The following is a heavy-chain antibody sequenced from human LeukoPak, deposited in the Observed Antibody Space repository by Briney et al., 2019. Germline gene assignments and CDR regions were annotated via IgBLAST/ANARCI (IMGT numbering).Heavy chain of an antibody. J-gene: IGHJ4*02. V-gene: IGHV1-69*05. CDR3: ARSPGYDSSGYFPYYFDY. CDR1: GGTFSSYA. D-gene: IGHD3-22*01. Sequence: SVKVSCKASGGTFSSYAISWVRQAPGQGPEWMGRIIPIFGTANYAQKFQGRVTITTDESTSTAYMELSSLRSEDTAVYYCARSPGYDSSGYFPYYFDYWGQGTLVTVSS. CDR2: IIPIFGTA.